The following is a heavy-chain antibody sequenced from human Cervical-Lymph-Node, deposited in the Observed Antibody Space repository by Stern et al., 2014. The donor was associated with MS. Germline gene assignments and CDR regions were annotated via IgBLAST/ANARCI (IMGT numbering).Heavy chain of an antibody. CDR1: PYSISSGYY. CDR2: THRSGST. Sequence: VQLLESGPRLVKPSETLSLTCSVSPYSISSGYYWAWIRQSPGKGLEWIGTTHRSGSTYYNPSLKSRVTISADTSKNQFFLMLTSVAAADTAVYYCARATDLWGQGTLVTVSS. V-gene: IGHV4-38-2*02. J-gene: IGHJ5*02. CDR3: ARATDL.